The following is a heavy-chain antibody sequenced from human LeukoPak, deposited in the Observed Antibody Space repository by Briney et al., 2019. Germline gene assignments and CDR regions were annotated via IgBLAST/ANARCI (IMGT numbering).Heavy chain of an antibody. CDR1: GYSFTSYW. J-gene: IGHJ6*03. Sequence: GESLKISCKGSGYSFTSYWIGWVRQMPGKGLEWMGIIYPGDSDTRYSPSFQGQVTISADKSISTAYLQWSSLKASDTAMYYCARQVDMATTYYYYYYMDVWGKGTTVTVSS. V-gene: IGHV5-51*01. D-gene: IGHD5-24*01. CDR3: ARQVDMATTYYYYYYMDV. CDR2: IYPGDSDT.